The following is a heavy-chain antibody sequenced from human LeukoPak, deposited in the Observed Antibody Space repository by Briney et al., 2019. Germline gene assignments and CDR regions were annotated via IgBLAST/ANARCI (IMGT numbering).Heavy chain of an antibody. Sequence: GGSLRLSCAASGFTFSGYAMSWVRQAPGKGLERVSDISYSGVSTYYADSVKGRFTISRDNSKNTLYLQMNSLRAEDTAVYYCARGHSWGADYYYYMDVWGKGNTVTVSS. CDR2: ISYSGVST. CDR3: ARGHSWGADYYYYMDV. CDR1: GFTFSGYA. V-gene: IGHV3-23*01. J-gene: IGHJ6*03. D-gene: IGHD2-15*01.